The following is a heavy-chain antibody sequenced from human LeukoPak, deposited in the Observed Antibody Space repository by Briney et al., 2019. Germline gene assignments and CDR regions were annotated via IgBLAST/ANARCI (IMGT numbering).Heavy chain of an antibody. V-gene: IGHV3-53*01. D-gene: IGHD3-22*01. CDR3: ARCYYDSSGYPYYFDY. CDR2: IYSGGST. Sequence: PGGSLRLSCAASGFTVSSNYMSWVRQAPGKGLEWVSVIYSGGSTYYADSVKGRFTISRDNSKNTVYLQMNSLRAEDTAVYYCARCYYDSSGYPYYFDYWGQGTLVTVSS. J-gene: IGHJ4*02. CDR1: GFTVSSNY.